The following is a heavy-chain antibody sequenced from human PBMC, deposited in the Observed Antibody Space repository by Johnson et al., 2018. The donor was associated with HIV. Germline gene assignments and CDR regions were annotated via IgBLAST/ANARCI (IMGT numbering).Heavy chain of an antibody. CDR3: AKDLGANKDDEWATDYYDWSRAYPVPDPRAVVGAFDV. CDR1: GFSFSNYA. D-gene: IGHD3-16*01. CDR2: VSSDGNNK. Sequence: QVQLVESGGGVVQPGRSLRLSCAASGFSFSNYAMDWVRQAPGKGLEWVAFVSSDGNNKNYADSVKGRFTISRDNSKNKVYLQMNSQRPEYTAIYYCAKDLGANKDDEWATDYYDWSRAYPVPDPRAVVGAFDVWGQGTMVTVSS. V-gene: IGHV3-30*18. J-gene: IGHJ3*01.